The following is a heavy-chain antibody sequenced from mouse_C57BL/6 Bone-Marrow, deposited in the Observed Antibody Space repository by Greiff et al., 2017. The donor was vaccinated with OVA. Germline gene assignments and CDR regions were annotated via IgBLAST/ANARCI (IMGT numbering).Heavy chain of an antibody. V-gene: IGHV1-64*01. CDR2: IHPNSGST. CDR1: GYTFTSYW. J-gene: IGHJ3*01. CDR3: ATPSTGAWFAN. Sequence: QVQLQQPGAELVKPGASVTLSCKASGYTFTSYWMHWVKQRPGHGLEWIGMIHPNSGSTNYNEKFKSQATLTVDKSSSTAYMQLSSLTSEDSAVYYCATPSTGAWFANWGQGTLVTVSA.